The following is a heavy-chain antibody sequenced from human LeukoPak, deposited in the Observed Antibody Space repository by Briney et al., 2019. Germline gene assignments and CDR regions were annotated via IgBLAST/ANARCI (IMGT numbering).Heavy chain of an antibody. Sequence: GGSLRLSCSASGFTFSSYAMSWVRQAPGKGLEWVSAISGSGGSTYYADSVKGRFTISRDNSKNTLYLQMNSLRAEDTAVYYCAKNGRGYSYGYADYFDYWGQGTLVTVSS. D-gene: IGHD5-18*01. CDR1: GFTFSSYA. CDR3: AKNGRGYSYGYADYFDY. V-gene: IGHV3-23*01. CDR2: ISGSGGST. J-gene: IGHJ4*02.